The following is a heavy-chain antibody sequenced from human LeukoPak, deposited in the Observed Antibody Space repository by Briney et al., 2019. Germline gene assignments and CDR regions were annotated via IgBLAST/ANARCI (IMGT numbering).Heavy chain of an antibody. CDR1: GFTFSSYW. CDR3: GRRRGMGSLDY. D-gene: IGHD2-8*01. Sequence: PGGSLRLSCEASGFTFSSYWMSWVRQAPGKGLEWVANIKQDGSEKNCVDSVRGRFTISRDNAKNSLYLQMSSLRAEDTAVYYCGRRRGMGSLDYWGQGTLVTVSS. V-gene: IGHV3-7*03. CDR2: IKQDGSEK. J-gene: IGHJ4*02.